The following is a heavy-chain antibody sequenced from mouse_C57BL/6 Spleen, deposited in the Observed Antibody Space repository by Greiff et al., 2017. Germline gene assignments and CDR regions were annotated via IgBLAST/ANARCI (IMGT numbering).Heavy chain of an antibody. V-gene: IGHV14-3*01. CDR3: ARGYGSSYGYFDY. CDR2: IDPANGNT. J-gene: IGHJ2*01. Sequence: VQLKESVAELVRPGASVKLSCTASGFNIKNTYMHWVKQRPEQGLEWIGRIDPANGNTKYAPKFQGKATITADTSSNTAYLQLSSLTSEDTAIYYCARGYGSSYGYFDYWGQGTTLTVSS. D-gene: IGHD1-1*01. CDR1: GFNIKNTY.